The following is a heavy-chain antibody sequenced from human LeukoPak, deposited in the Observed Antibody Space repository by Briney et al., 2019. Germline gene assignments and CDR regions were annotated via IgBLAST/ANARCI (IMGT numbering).Heavy chain of an antibody. J-gene: IGHJ5*02. CDR3: ASDFWSA. Sequence: GGSLRLSCAASGFTFSSYAMHWVRQAPGKGLEYVSGISGNGGSTYYANSVKGRFTISRDNSKNTLYLQMGSLRTEDMAVYYCASDFWSASGQGTLVAVSS. D-gene: IGHD3-3*01. CDR1: GFTFSSYA. CDR2: ISGNGGST. V-gene: IGHV3-64*01.